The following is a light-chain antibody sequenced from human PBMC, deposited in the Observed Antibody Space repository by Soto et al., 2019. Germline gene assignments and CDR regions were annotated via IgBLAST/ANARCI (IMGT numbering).Light chain of an antibody. J-gene: IGKJ1*01. V-gene: IGKV3-15*01. CDR3: QQYNYWPPWT. CDR1: QSVSSN. Sequence: ETVMTQSPATLSVSPGERATLSCRASQSVSSNLAWYQQKPGQAPRLLIYDASTRATGIPARFSGSGSGTEFTLTFSSLQSEDFAVYYCQQYNYWPPWTFGQGTKVE. CDR2: DAS.